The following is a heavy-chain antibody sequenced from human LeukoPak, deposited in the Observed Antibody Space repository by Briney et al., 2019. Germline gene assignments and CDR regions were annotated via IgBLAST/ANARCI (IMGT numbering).Heavy chain of an antibody. CDR2: ISAYNGNT. V-gene: IGHV1-18*01. D-gene: IGHD1-26*01. J-gene: IGHJ6*03. CDR1: GYTFTSYG. Sequence: GASVKVSCKASGYTFTSYGISWVRQAPGQGLEWMGWISAYNGNTNYAQKLQGRVTMTTDTSTSTAYMELSSLRSEDTAVYYCATPPRAHYYYYYMDVWGKGTTVTISS. CDR3: ATPPRAHYYYYYMDV.